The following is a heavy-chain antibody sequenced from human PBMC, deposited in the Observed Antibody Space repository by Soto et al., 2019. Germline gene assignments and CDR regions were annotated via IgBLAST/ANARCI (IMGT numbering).Heavy chain of an antibody. CDR2: FDPEDGET. Sequence: ASVKVSCKVSGHTLTESSMRWTRLAPGKGLEWMGGFDPEDGETIYAQKFQGRVTMTEDTSTDTAYMELSSLRSEDTAVYDCATLGRGLEGLSWFDYWGQGALVTVSS. V-gene: IGHV1-24*01. CDR3: ATLGRGLEGLSWFDY. CDR1: GHTLTESS. D-gene: IGHD3-3*01. J-gene: IGHJ4*02.